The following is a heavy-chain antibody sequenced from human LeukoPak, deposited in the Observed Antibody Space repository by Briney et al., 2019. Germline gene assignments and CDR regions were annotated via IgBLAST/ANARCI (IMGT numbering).Heavy chain of an antibody. CDR2: INHSGST. V-gene: IGHV4-34*01. D-gene: IGHD2/OR15-2a*01. CDR3: ARGRTRFLTT. Sequence: SETLSLTCAVYGGSFSGYYWSWIRQPPGKGLEWIGEINHSGSTNYNPSLKSRVTISVDTSKNQFSLKLSSVTAADTAVYYCARGRTRFLTTWGQGTLVTVSS. CDR1: GGSFSGYY. J-gene: IGHJ5*02.